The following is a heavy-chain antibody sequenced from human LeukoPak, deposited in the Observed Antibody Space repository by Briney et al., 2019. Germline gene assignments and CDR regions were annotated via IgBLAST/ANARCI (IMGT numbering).Heavy chain of an antibody. D-gene: IGHD4-17*01. CDR3: AKDGDSYLDH. J-gene: IGHJ4*02. CDR2: ITGDGAGT. Sequence: PGGSLSLSCAASGFTFNGYAMLWVRHAPGKGLEWVSLITGDGAGTYYADSVKGRFTISRVNSKNSLYLQMNSLRIEDTALYYRAKDGDSYLDHWGQGTLVTVSS. CDR1: GFTFNGYA. V-gene: IGHV3-43*02.